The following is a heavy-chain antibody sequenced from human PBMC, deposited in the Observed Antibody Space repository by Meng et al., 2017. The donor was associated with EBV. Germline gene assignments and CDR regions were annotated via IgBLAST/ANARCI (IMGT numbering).Heavy chain of an antibody. Sequence: QVQLVQSAAEVKKPGSSVKVSCKTSGGPFRNYAISRVRQAPGQGLEWLGGFLPTLGAPNYAQKFHGRVSITADESTSTHYMDLSSLRSEDTAVYYCASESGRGYTPDYWGQGTLVTVSS. D-gene: IGHD3-10*01. V-gene: IGHV1-69*01. CDR1: GGPFRNYA. CDR2: FLPTLGAP. J-gene: IGHJ4*02. CDR3: ASESGRGYTPDY.